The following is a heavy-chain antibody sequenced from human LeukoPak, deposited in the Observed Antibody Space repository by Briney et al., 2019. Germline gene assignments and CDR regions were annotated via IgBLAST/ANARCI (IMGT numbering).Heavy chain of an antibody. CDR2: VSGPGDTT. J-gene: IGHJ4*02. Sequence: GGSLRLSCAASGFTFTNYAMNWVRQAPGKGLEWVSTVSGPGDTTYYADSVEGRFTISRDNSKNTVYLQMNRLRAEDSAVYYCASRRSGNYFATFDYWGQGTLVTVSS. CDR1: GFTFTNYA. V-gene: IGHV3-23*01. CDR3: ASRRSGNYFATFDY. D-gene: IGHD3-22*01.